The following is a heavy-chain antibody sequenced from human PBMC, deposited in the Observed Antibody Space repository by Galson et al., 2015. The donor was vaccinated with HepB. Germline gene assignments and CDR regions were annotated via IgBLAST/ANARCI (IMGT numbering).Heavy chain of an antibody. J-gene: IGHJ6*02. D-gene: IGHD6-13*01. CDR3: ARPIAAGDYYYGMDV. CDR1: GGTFSSYA. CDR2: IIPIFGTA. V-gene: IGHV1-69*06. Sequence: SVKVSCKASGGTFSSYAISWVRQAPGQGLEWMGGIIPIFGTANYAQKFQGRVTITADKSTSTAYMELSSLRSEDTAAYYCARPIAAGDYYYGMDVWGQGTTVTVSS.